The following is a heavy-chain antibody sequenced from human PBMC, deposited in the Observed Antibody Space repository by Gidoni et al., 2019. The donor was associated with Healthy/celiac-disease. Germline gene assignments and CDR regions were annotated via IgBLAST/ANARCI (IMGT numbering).Heavy chain of an antibody. J-gene: IGHJ5*02. D-gene: IGHD3-10*01. V-gene: IGHV3-33*01. CDR1: GFTFSSYG. CDR2: IWNDGSNK. Sequence: QVQLVESGGGVVQPGRSLSLSCAASGFTFSSYGMLWVRQAPGKRLGWVAVIWNDGSNKFSADSVKGRFTISRDNSKNPLYLQMNSLRAEDTAVYYCARDMDGPFDPWGQGTLVTVSS. CDR3: ARDMDGPFDP.